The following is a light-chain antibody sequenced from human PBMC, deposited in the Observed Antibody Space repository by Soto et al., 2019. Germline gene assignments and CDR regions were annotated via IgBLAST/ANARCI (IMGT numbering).Light chain of an antibody. CDR3: QQYNNLPGT. CDR1: QSVNSY. J-gene: IGKJ1*01. Sequence: EIVLKKSPATVSLSPGERATLSCRASQSVNSYLVWYQQKPGQAPRLLIYGASSRATGIPDRFSGSESGTDFTLTISSLQSEDFAVYCCQQYNNLPGTFGQGTKVDIK. CDR2: GAS. V-gene: IGKV3D-15*01.